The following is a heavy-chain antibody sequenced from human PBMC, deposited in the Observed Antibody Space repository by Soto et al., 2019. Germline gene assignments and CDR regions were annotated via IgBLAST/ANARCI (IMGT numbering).Heavy chain of an antibody. D-gene: IGHD3-22*01. J-gene: IGHJ4*02. Sequence: PSETLSLTCTVSGGSISSYYWSWIRQPPGKGLEWIGYIYYSGSTNYNPSLKSRVTISVDTSKNQFSLKLSSVTATDTAVYYCARVIYYDSSGYYYYFDYWGQGTLVTVSS. CDR3: ARVIYYDSSGYYYYFDY. CDR2: IYYSGST. V-gene: IGHV4-59*12. CDR1: GGSISSYY.